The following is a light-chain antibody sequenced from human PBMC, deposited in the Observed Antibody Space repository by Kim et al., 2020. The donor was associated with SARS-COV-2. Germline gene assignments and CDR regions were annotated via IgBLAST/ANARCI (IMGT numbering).Light chain of an antibody. J-gene: IGLJ3*02. V-gene: IGLV4-69*01. CDR2: LNSDGSH. CDR3: QTWGTGGV. Sequence: GASVKLPCTLSIGHSSYAIAWHQQQPEKGPRYLMKLNSDGSHSKGDGIPDRFSGSSSGAERYLTISSLQSEDETDYYCQTWGTGGVFGGGTQLTVL. CDR1: IGHSSYA.